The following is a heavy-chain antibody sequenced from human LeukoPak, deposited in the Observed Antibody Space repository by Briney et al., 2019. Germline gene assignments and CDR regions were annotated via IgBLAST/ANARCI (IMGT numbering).Heavy chain of an antibody. Sequence: GRSLRLSCAASGFTFDDYAMHWVRQAPGKGLEWVSGISWNSGSIGYADSVKGRFTISRDNAKNSLYLQMNSLRAEDTALYYCAKESPRKGSGWSVFGYWGQGTLVTVSS. J-gene: IGHJ4*02. V-gene: IGHV3-9*01. D-gene: IGHD6-19*01. CDR3: AKESPRKGSGWSVFGY. CDR1: GFTFDDYA. CDR2: ISWNSGSI.